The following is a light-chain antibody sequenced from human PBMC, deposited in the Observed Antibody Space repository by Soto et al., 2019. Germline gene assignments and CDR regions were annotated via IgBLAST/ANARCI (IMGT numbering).Light chain of an antibody. CDR2: DVS. CDR1: SSDVGNYNY. V-gene: IGLV2-11*01. J-gene: IGLJ1*01. Sequence: QSARTQPRSVSGSPGQSVTISCTGTSSDVGNYNYVSWYQQHPGKAPKLMIYDVSKRPSGVPDRFSGSKSGNTASLTISGLQAEDEADYYCCSYAGSYTFYVFGTGTKVTVL. CDR3: CSYAGSYTFYV.